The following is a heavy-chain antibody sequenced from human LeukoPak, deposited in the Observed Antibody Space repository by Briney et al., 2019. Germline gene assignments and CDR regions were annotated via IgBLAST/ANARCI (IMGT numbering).Heavy chain of an antibody. CDR1: GFSLTTTLMS. Sequence: SGPALVKPTQTLTLTCTFSGFSLTTTLMSVTWIRQPPGKALEWLARIDWDDDKYYNTSLKTRLTVSKDTSKNQVVLTMTKMDPVDTATYYCARTQKNRVGYYLLDYWGQGSLVTVSS. J-gene: IGHJ4*02. V-gene: IGHV2-70*11. CDR2: IDWDDDK. CDR3: ARTQKNRVGYYLLDY. D-gene: IGHD3-22*01.